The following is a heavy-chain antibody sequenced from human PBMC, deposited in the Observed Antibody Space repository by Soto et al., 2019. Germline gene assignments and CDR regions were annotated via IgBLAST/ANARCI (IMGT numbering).Heavy chain of an antibody. Sequence: PSETLSLTCTVSGGSISSYYWSWIRQPPGKGLEWIGYIYYSGSTNYNPSLKSRVTISVDTSKNQFSLKLSSVTAADTAVYYCARQGYDILTGYHTPYYYYYYMDVWGKGTTVTVSS. J-gene: IGHJ6*03. D-gene: IGHD3-9*01. CDR1: GGSISSYY. V-gene: IGHV4-59*08. CDR2: IYYSGST. CDR3: ARQGYDILTGYHTPYYYYYYMDV.